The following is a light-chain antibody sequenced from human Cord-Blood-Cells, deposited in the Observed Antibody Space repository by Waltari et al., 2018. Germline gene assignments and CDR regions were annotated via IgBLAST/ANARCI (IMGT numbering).Light chain of an antibody. V-gene: IGLV2-14*01. CDR1: SSDVGGYNY. J-gene: IGLJ2*01. CDR2: DVS. Sequence: QSALTQPASVSGSPGQSITISCTGTSSDVGGYNYVSWYQQHPGKAPKLMIYDVSNLPSGFSNRFSGSKSGNTASLTISGLQAEDEADYYCSSYTSSSTEVFGGGTKLTVL. CDR3: SSYTSSSTEV.